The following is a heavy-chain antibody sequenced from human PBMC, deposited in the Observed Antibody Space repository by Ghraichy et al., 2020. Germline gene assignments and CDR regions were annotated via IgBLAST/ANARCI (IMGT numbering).Heavy chain of an antibody. Sequence: SETLSLTCTVSGGSVSSSDYYWGWIRQPPGKGLEWIGSMYYTGTTYYNPSLKSRVAISGDTSKNQFSLWLNSVTAADTAVYYCARNLQDFNYYDSSGYYFDSWGQGTLVTVSS. CDR1: GGSVSSSDYY. J-gene: IGHJ4*02. CDR3: ARNLQDFNYYDSSGYYFDS. V-gene: IGHV4-39*01. D-gene: IGHD3-22*01. CDR2: MYYTGTT.